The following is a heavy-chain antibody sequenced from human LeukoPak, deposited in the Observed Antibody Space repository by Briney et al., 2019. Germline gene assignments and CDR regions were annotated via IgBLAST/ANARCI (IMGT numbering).Heavy chain of an antibody. CDR3: ARGGDFWMYHYMDV. D-gene: IGHD3/OR15-3a*01. J-gene: IGHJ6*03. CDR2: MHHTGDT. Sequence: SETLSLTCSVSGYYISSGYHWGWIRQPPGKGLEWIGSMHHTGDTDYNPSLKSRVTISVDTSKNQFSLKLSSVTAADTAVYYCARGGDFWMYHYMDVWGKGTTVTVSS. V-gene: IGHV4-38-2*02. CDR1: GYYISSGYH.